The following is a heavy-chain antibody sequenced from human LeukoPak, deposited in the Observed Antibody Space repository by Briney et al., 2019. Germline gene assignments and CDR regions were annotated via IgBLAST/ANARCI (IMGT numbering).Heavy chain of an antibody. J-gene: IGHJ6*02. D-gene: IGHD3-10*01. V-gene: IGHV3-23*01. CDR1: GFTFSNYA. CDR2: ISGRDGST. Sequence: SGGSLRLSCAASGFTFSNYAMSWVRQAPGEGLEWVSGISGRDGSTHYADSVKGRFTISRDTSRNTLYLQMNSLRAEDTAVYYCAKDRGGLVSYALDVWGQGTTVTVSS. CDR3: AKDRGGLVSYALDV.